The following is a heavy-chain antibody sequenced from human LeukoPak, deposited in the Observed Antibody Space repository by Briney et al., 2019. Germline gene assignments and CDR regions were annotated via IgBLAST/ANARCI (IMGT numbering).Heavy chain of an antibody. V-gene: IGHV3-23*01. CDR3: AKRLHSSDYYAAFDY. J-gene: IGHJ4*02. D-gene: IGHD6-25*01. CDR1: GFTFSTYG. CDR2: LSGSRGST. Sequence: GGSLRLSCAASGFTFSTYGMSWVRQAPGKGLEWVSSLSGSRGSTYYADSVKGRFTISRDNSNNTLYLQMNSLRAEDTAIYYCAKRLHSSDYYAAFDYWGQGTLVTVSS.